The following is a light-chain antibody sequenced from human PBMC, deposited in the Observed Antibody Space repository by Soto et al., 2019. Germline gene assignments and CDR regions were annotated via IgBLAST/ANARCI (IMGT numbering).Light chain of an antibody. V-gene: IGKV3-20*01. J-gene: IGKJ1*01. Sequence: EIVLTQSPGTLSLSPGERATFSCKTSQSGGSNYLAWYQQKPGQAPRLLIYASSNRATGIPDRFSGSASGADFTLTISRLEPEHFAVYYCQQYGSSLWTFGQGTKVDIK. CDR3: QQYGSSLWT. CDR2: ASS. CDR1: QSGGSNY.